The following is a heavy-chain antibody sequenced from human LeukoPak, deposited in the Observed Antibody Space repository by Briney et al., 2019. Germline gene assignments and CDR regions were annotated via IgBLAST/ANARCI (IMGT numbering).Heavy chain of an antibody. CDR1: EFTFSSYA. CDR3: AKYVSAKGPPYALDV. CDR2: ISASGGST. Sequence: GGSLRLSCAASEFTFSSYAMQWVRQAPAKGLEWVSGISASGGSTWYADSVKGRFTISRDNSENTLYLQMNSLSAEDTAVYYCAKYVSAKGPPYALDVWGQGTTVTVSS. V-gene: IGHV3-23*01. J-gene: IGHJ6*02. D-gene: IGHD2/OR15-2a*01.